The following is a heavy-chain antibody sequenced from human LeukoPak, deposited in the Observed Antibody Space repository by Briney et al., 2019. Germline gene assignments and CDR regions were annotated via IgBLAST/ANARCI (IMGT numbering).Heavy chain of an antibody. CDR3: ARGYPADILTGYRVYYYYMDV. Sequence: ASVKVSCKASGYTFTSYGISWVRQAPGQGLEWMGWISAYNGNTNYAQKLQGRVTMTTDTSTSTAYMELRSLRSDDTAVYYCARGYPADILTGYRVYYYYMDVWGKGTTVTVSS. V-gene: IGHV1-18*01. D-gene: IGHD3-9*01. CDR1: GYTFTSYG. J-gene: IGHJ6*03. CDR2: ISAYNGNT.